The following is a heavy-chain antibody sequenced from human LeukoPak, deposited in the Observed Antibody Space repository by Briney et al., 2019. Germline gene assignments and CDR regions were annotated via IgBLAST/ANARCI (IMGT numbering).Heavy chain of an antibody. CDR3: AKEGDVYSSSEFDY. J-gene: IGHJ4*02. V-gene: IGHV3-23*01. CDR2: ISGSGGST. D-gene: IGHD6-13*01. CDR1: GFTFTSYA. Sequence: GGSLRLSCAASGFTFTSYAMSWVRQAPGKGLEWVSVISGSGGSTYYADSVKGRFTISRDNSKNTLYLQMNSLRAEDTAVYYCAKEGDVYSSSEFDYWGQGTLVTVSS.